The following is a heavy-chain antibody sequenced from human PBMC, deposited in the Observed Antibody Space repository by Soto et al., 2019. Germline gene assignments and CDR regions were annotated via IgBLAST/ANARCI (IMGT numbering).Heavy chain of an antibody. Sequence: ASVKVSCKASGGTFSSYAISWVRQAPGQGLEWMGGIIPILGIANYAQKFQGRVTITADKSMSTAYMELSSLRSEDTAVYYCARDEAGGYSSSSADYYYGMDVWGQGTTVTVSS. V-gene: IGHV1-69*10. CDR2: IIPILGIA. CDR1: GGTFSSYA. J-gene: IGHJ6*02. CDR3: ARDEAGGYSSSSADYYYGMDV. D-gene: IGHD6-6*01.